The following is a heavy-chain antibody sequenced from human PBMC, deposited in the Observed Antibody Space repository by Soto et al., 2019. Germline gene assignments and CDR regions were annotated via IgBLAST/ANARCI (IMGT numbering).Heavy chain of an antibody. Sequence: SSETLSLTCTVSGGSISSSSYYWGWIRQPPGKGLEWIGSIYYSGSTYYNPSLKSRVTISVDTSKNQFSLKLSSVTAADTAVYYCARRVVVGGRYYGMDVWGQGTTVTVSS. CDR2: IYYSGST. D-gene: IGHD3-22*01. CDR3: ARRVVVGGRYYGMDV. CDR1: GGSISSSSYY. V-gene: IGHV4-39*01. J-gene: IGHJ6*02.